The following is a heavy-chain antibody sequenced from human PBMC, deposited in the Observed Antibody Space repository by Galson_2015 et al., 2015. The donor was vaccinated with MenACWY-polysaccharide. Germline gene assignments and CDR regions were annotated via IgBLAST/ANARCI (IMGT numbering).Heavy chain of an antibody. CDR1: GFTFSSYG. Sequence: SLRLSCAASGFTFSSYGMHWVRQAPGKGLEWVAVISYDGSNKYYADSVKGRFTISRDNSKNTLYLQMNSLRAEDTAVYYCAKEDRVAVAASWAYYYGMDVWGQGTTVTVSS. D-gene: IGHD6-19*01. J-gene: IGHJ6*02. CDR3: AKEDRVAVAASWAYYYGMDV. V-gene: IGHV3-30*18. CDR2: ISYDGSNK.